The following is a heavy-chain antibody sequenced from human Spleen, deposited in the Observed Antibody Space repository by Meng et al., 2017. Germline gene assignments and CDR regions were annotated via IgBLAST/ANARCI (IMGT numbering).Heavy chain of an antibody. J-gene: IGHJ4*02. Sequence: ASVKVSCKASGYSFTGYYMHWVRQAPGQGLEWMGRINPNSGGTNYAQKFQGRVTMTRDTSISTAYMELSRLLSDDTAVYYCARDEDISAAGKLFGDYWGQGTLVTVSS. CDR2: INPNSGGT. V-gene: IGHV1-2*06. D-gene: IGHD6-13*01. CDR3: ARDEDISAAGKLFGDY. CDR1: GYSFTGYY.